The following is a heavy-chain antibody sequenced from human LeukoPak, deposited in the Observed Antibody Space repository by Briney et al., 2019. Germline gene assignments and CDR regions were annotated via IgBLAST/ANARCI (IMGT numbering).Heavy chain of an antibody. Sequence: PGGSLRLSCAAPGFTFSRYWMHWVRQAPGKGLVWVSRIKSDGSITSYADSVKGRFTISRDNAKNTLYLQMNSLRAEDTAVYYCARDFNGGFDYWGQGTLVTVSS. CDR2: IKSDGSIT. V-gene: IGHV3-74*01. CDR3: ARDFNGGFDY. CDR1: GFTFSRYW. D-gene: IGHD2-8*01. J-gene: IGHJ4*02.